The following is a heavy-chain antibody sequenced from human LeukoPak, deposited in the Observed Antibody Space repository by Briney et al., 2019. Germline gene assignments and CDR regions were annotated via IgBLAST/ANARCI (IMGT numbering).Heavy chain of an antibody. CDR1: GFTFSSYW. CDR2: ISGSGGST. Sequence: GGSLRLSCAASGFTFSSYWMHWVRQAPGKGLEWVSAISGSGGSTYYADSVKGRFTISRDNSKNTLYLQMNSLRAEDTAVYYCAKNHISGYSYGSTYFDYWGQGTLVTVSS. D-gene: IGHD5-18*01. CDR3: AKNHISGYSYGSTYFDY. J-gene: IGHJ4*02. V-gene: IGHV3-23*01.